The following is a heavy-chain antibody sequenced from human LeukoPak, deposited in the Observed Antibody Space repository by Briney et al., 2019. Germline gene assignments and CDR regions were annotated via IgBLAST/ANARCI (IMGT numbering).Heavy chain of an antibody. CDR1: GVTFSGCA. J-gene: IGHJ4*02. D-gene: IGHD3-22*01. V-gene: IGHV3-23*01. Sequence: GGSLRLSCAASGVTFSGCAMSWVRQAPGEGLQWVSAISPSGTDYADSVKGRFTISRDNSQNTLYLQMNNLRPEDTAVYYCAKDPEGYSDYWGQGTLVTVSS. CDR2: ISPSGT. CDR3: AKDPEGYSDY.